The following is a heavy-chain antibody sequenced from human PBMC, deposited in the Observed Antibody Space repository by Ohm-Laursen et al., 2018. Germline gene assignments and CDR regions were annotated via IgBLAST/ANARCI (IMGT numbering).Heavy chain of an antibody. CDR1: GYTFSSYE. CDR3: ARNTIFGVVIYYYYGMDV. Sequence: AASVKVSCKASGYTFSSYEINWVRQATGQGLEWMGWMNPNSGNTGYAQKFQGRVTMTRNTSISTAYMELSSLRSEDTAVYYCARNTIFGVVIYYYYGMDVWGQGTTVTVSS. V-gene: IGHV1-8*01. D-gene: IGHD3-3*01. J-gene: IGHJ6*02. CDR2: MNPNSGNT.